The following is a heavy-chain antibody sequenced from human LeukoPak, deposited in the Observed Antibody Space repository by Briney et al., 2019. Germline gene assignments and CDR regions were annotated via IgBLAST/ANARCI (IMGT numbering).Heavy chain of an antibody. J-gene: IGHJ3*02. D-gene: IGHD4-17*01. CDR2: IKQDGSQK. CDR1: GFTFSSYW. V-gene: IGHV3-7*05. Sequence: SGGSLRLSCAASGFTFSSYWMSWVRQAPGKGLEWVATIKQDGSQKEYVDSVKGRFTISRDNAKNSLYLQMNSLRAEDKAVYYCARDPTVTNFHDAFDIWGQGTMVTVSS. CDR3: ARDPTVTNFHDAFDI.